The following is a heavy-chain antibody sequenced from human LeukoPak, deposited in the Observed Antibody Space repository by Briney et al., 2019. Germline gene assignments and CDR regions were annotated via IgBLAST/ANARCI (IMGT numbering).Heavy chain of an antibody. CDR1: GYTFTSYY. V-gene: IGHV1-2*02. CDR3: ARTGDSSSWDYYYYYMDV. D-gene: IGHD6-13*01. J-gene: IGHJ6*03. Sequence: ASVTVSCKASGYTFTSYYMHWVRQAPGQGLELMGWINPNSGGTNHAQKFQGRVTMTRDTSISTAYMELSRLRSDDTAVYYCARTGDSSSWDYYYYYMDVWGKGTTVTVSS. CDR2: INPNSGGT.